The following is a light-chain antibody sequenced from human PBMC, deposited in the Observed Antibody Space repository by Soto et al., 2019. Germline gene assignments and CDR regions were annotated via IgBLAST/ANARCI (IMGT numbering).Light chain of an antibody. J-gene: IGKJ4*01. CDR3: MQALQTRLT. CDR1: QSLLHSNGYNY. Sequence: DIVMTQSPLSLPVTPGEPASISCRSSQSLLHSNGYNYLDWYLQKPGQSPQLLIYLGSNRASGVTDRFIGSGSGTDFTLKISRVEAEDVGVYYCMQALQTRLTFGGGTKVEIK. V-gene: IGKV2-28*01. CDR2: LGS.